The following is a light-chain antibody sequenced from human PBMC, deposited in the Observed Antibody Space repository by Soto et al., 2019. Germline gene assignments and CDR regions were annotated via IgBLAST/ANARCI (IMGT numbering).Light chain of an antibody. V-gene: IGLV2-8*01. CDR1: SSDVGGYNY. CDR3: SSYAASRTYV. Sequence: QPALTQPPSASGSPGQSVTISCTGTSSDVGGYNYVSWYQQHPGRAPKLLIYEVTKRPSGVPDRFSGSKSGNTASLTVSGPQDDDDADDFCSSYAASRTYVFGYGIK. J-gene: IGLJ1*01. CDR2: EVT.